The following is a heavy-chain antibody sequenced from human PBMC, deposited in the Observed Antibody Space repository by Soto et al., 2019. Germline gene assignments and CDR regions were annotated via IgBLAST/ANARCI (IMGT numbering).Heavy chain of an antibody. V-gene: IGHV3-30*03. Sequence: VQLVESGGGVVQPGRSLRLSCAASGFTFSDYAMHWVRQAPGKGLEWVAVVSHDGRNTHYADSVKGQFTISRDSSVNTVSLERTSFIDENTAVYDCAHGGRRWVGTSDFNSWGQGARVTVSS. J-gene: IGHJ4*02. CDR2: VSHDGRNT. D-gene: IGHD1-26*01. CDR3: AHGGRRWVGTSDFNS. CDR1: GFTFSDYA.